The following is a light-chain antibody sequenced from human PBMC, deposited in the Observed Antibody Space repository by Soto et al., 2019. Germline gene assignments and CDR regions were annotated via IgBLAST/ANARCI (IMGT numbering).Light chain of an antibody. Sequence: EIVLTQSPGTLSLSPGERATLSCRASQSVSYYLAWYQQKPGQAPRLLIYDASSRATGVPDRFSGSGSGTDFTLTISSLEPEDFAVYYCQQRSNWPPLTFGGGTKVDIK. CDR2: DAS. J-gene: IGKJ4*01. CDR1: QSVSYY. CDR3: QQRSNWPPLT. V-gene: IGKV3-11*01.